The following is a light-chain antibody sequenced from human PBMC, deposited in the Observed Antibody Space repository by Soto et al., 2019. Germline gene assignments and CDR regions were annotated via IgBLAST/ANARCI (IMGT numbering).Light chain of an antibody. CDR1: QSVSSY. CDR3: QQRSXWPIT. V-gene: IGKV3-11*01. CDR2: DGS. Sequence: EIVLTQSPATLSLSPGERATLSCRASQSVSSYLAWYQQKPGQTPRVVIYDGSNRATGIPARFSGSGSGTDHTLTISSLEPEDSAVYYXQQRSXWPITLXQGTRLEI. J-gene: IGKJ5*01.